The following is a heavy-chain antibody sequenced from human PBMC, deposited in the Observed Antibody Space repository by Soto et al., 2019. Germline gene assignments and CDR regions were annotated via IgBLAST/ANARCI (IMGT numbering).Heavy chain of an antibody. CDR3: ARDRGALRHFDY. V-gene: IGHV4-59*01. CDR1: GGSISSYY. D-gene: IGHD1-26*01. Sequence: SETLSLTCTVSGGSISSYYWSWIRQPPGKGLEWIGYIYYSGSTNYNPSLKSRVTISVDTSKNQFSLKLSSVTAADTAVYYCARDRGALRHFDYWGQGTLVTVS. J-gene: IGHJ4*02. CDR2: IYYSGST.